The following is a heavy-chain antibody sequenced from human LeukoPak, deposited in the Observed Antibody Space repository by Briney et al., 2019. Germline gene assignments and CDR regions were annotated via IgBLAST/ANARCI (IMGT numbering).Heavy chain of an antibody. CDR1: GFTFNNFA. V-gene: IGHV3-23*01. CDR3: TKDWSASF. J-gene: IGHJ4*02. D-gene: IGHD1-26*01. CDR2: ISDSGGGT. Sequence: PGGSLRLSCAASGFTFNNFAMTWVRQAPGKGLQWVSAISDSGGGTYYAESVKGRFTISRDNSKSMLYLQMNSLRAEDTAVYYCTKDWSASFWGQGTLVTVSS.